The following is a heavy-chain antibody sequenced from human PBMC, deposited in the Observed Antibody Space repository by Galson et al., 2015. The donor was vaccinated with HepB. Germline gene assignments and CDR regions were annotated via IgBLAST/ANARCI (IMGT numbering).Heavy chain of an antibody. CDR2: TSGSGANT. CDR3: AKSRICSSTTCSDAFDI. J-gene: IGHJ3*02. CDR1: GFTFSSYA. Sequence: SLRLSCAASGFTFSSYAITWVRQAPGKGLEWVSVTSGSGANTNYGDSVKGRFTISRDNSMDTLYLQMNSLRAEDTAVYYCAKSRICSSTTCSDAFDIWGRGTMVTVSS. D-gene: IGHD2-2*01. V-gene: IGHV3-23*01.